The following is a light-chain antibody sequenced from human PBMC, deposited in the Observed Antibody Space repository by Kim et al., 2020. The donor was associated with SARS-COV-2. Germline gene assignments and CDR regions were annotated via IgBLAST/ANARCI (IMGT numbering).Light chain of an antibody. CDR1: SSNIGSDT. Sequence: ELTQPPSASGTPGQRVTISCSVSSSNIGSDTVDWYQHLPGAAPQLLIYNNNQRPSGVPDRFSASKSGTSASLAISWLQSEDEADYYCAAWDDSLNGPVFGGGTKLTVL. V-gene: IGLV1-44*01. CDR3: AAWDDSLNGPV. J-gene: IGLJ3*02. CDR2: NNN.